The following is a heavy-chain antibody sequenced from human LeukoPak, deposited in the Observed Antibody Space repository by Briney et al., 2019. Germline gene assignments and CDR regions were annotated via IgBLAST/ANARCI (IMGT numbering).Heavy chain of an antibody. Sequence: ASVKVSCKASAYTFTGYYIHWVRQAPGQGLEWMGWINPNSGDTNYAQKFQGRATMTRDTSISTAYMELRSLKSDDTAVYYCASLKNYYDSSGYLVTDAFDIWGQGTMVTVSS. CDR2: INPNSGDT. J-gene: IGHJ3*02. CDR3: ASLKNYYDSSGYLVTDAFDI. D-gene: IGHD3-22*01. V-gene: IGHV1-2*02. CDR1: AYTFTGYY.